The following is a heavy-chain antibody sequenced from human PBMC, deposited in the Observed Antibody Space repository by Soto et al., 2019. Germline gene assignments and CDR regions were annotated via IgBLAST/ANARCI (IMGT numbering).Heavy chain of an antibody. CDR2: IVVGSGNT. Sequence: GASVKVSCKASGFTFTSSAVQWVPQARGQRLEWIGWIVVGSGNTNYAQKFQEGVTITRDMSTSTAYMELSSLRSEDTAVYYCAALSYYYDSSGNLDYWGQGTLVTVSS. D-gene: IGHD3-22*01. J-gene: IGHJ4*02. CDR1: GFTFTSSA. CDR3: AALSYYYDSSGNLDY. V-gene: IGHV1-58*01.